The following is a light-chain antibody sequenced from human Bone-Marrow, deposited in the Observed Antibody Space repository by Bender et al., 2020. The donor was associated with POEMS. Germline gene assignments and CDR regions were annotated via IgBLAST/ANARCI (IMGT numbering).Light chain of an antibody. J-gene: IGLJ2*01. CDR3: SAYSASNDLL. Sequence: QSALTQPPSASGSPGQSVTISCTGTSSDIGDYNFVSWHQQHPGKAPKLIIYSVYYRPSGVSDRFSASKSGNTASLTVSDLQAEDEADYYCSAYSASNDLLFGGGTKVTVL. V-gene: IGLV2-8*01. CDR1: SSDIGDYNF. CDR2: SVY.